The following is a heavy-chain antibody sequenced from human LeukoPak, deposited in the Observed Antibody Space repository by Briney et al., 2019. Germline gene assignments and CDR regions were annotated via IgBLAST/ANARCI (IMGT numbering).Heavy chain of an antibody. V-gene: IGHV3-9*01. Sequence: GGSLRLSCAASGFTFDDYAMHWVRQAPGKGLEWVSGINWNSGDVGYADSVKGRFTISRDNAKNSLNLQMNSLRAEDTAFYYCAKDRNYRDLDSLDIWGQGTMVTVSS. CDR1: GFTFDDYA. J-gene: IGHJ3*02. D-gene: IGHD5-24*01. CDR3: AKDRNYRDLDSLDI. CDR2: INWNSGDV.